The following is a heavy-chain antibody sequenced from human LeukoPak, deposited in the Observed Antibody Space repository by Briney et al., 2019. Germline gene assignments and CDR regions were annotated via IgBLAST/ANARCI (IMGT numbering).Heavy chain of an antibody. CDR2: INPNSGGT. D-gene: IGHD3-22*01. Sequence: ASVKVSCKASGYTFTGYYMHWVRQAPGQGLEWMGWINPNSGGTNYAQKFQGRVTMTRDTSISTAYMEPSRLRSDDTAVYYCARDADSSGYYLFDYWGQGTLVTVSS. V-gene: IGHV1-2*02. CDR1: GYTFTGYY. CDR3: ARDADSSGYYLFDY. J-gene: IGHJ4*02.